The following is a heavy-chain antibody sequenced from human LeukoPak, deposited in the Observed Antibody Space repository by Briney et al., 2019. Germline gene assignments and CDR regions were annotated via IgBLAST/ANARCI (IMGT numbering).Heavy chain of an antibody. Sequence: PGGSLRLSCAASGFTFSSYGMHWVRQAPGKGLEWVALISYDGSNKYYADSVKGRFTISRDNSKNTLYLQMNSLRAEDTAVYYCAKESSWYEYYSDYWGQGTLVTVSS. CDR3: AKESSWYEYYSDY. D-gene: IGHD6-13*01. CDR2: ISYDGSNK. J-gene: IGHJ4*02. V-gene: IGHV3-30*18. CDR1: GFTFSSYG.